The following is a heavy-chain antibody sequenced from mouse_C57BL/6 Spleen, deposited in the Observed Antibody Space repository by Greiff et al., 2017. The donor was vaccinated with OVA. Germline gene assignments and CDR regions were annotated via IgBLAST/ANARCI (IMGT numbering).Heavy chain of an antibody. D-gene: IGHD1-1*01. V-gene: IGHV1-80*01. CDR2: IYPGDGDT. CDR3: ARWGHITTVVERYFDV. Sequence: QVQLQQSGAELVKPGASVKISCKASGYAFSSYWMNWVKQRPGKGLEWIGQIYPGDGDTNYNGKFKGKATLTADKSSSTAYMQLSSLTSEDSAVYFCARWGHITTVVERYFDVWGTGTTVTVSS. CDR1: GYAFSSYW. J-gene: IGHJ1*03.